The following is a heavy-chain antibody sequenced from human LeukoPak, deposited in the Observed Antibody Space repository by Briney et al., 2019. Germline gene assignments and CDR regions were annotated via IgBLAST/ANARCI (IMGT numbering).Heavy chain of an antibody. V-gene: IGHV3-23*01. CDR3: AKEGYYGSGSFPDY. Sequence: GGSLRLSCAASGFTFSNYAMSWVRQAPGKGLEWVSGISGSGGSTYYADSVKGRFTISRDNSKNTLYLQMNSLRVEDTAMYHCAKEGYYGSGSFPDYWGQGTLVTVSS. CDR1: GFTFSNYA. D-gene: IGHD3-10*01. J-gene: IGHJ4*01. CDR2: ISGSGGST.